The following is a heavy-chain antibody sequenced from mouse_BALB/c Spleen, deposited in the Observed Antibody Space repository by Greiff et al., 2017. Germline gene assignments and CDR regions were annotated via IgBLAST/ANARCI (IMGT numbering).Heavy chain of an antibody. CDR2: ILPGSGST. CDR1: GYTFSSYW. CDR3: ARRGYGNYNFAY. V-gene: IGHV1-9*01. D-gene: IGHD2-1*01. J-gene: IGHJ3*01. Sequence: VQLQQSGAELMKPGASVKISCKATGYTFSSYWIEWVKQRPGHGLEWIGEILPGSGSTNYNEKFKGKATFTADTSSNTAYMQLSSLTSEDSAVYYCARRGYGNYNFAYWGQGTLVTVSA.